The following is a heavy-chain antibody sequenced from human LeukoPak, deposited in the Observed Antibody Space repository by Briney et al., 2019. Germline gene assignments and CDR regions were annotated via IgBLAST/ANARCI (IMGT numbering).Heavy chain of an antibody. CDR2: INHSGST. V-gene: IGHV4-61*08. D-gene: IGHD2-2*01. Sequence: SETLSLTCTVSGGSISSGGYYWSWIRQPPGKGLEWIGEINHSGSTNYNPSLKSRVTISVDTSKNQFSLKLSSVTAADTTIYYCARRRYQLHRRYFDLWGRGTLVTVSS. CDR1: GGSISSGGYY. CDR3: ARRRYQLHRRYFDL. J-gene: IGHJ2*01.